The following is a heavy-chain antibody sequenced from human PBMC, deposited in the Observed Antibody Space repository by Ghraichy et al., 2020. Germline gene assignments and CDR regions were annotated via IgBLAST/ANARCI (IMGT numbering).Heavy chain of an antibody. V-gene: IGHV1-18*04. J-gene: IGHJ3*02. Sequence: ASVKVSCKTSHNAFASSAIHWVRQAPGQGLEWMGWISGYNGNTYYADSLQGRVVMTTDNSTATAFMELRSLKPDDTALYFCARLVIGGTVAFDIWGRGTTVIVST. CDR2: ISGYNGNT. CDR3: ARLVIGGTVAFDI. CDR1: HNAFASSA. D-gene: IGHD4-23*01.